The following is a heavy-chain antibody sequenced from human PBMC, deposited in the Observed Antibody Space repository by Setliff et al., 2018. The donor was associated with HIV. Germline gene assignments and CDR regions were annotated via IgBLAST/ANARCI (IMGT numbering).Heavy chain of an antibody. Sequence: PGESLKISCKGSGYSFTSYWIGWVRQMPGKGLEWMGIINPGDSDIRYSPSFRGQVTISVDKSISTTYLQWSSLKASDTAMYYCASSITVAGGRSFYYYAMDVWGQGTTVTVSS. V-gene: IGHV5-51*01. CDR2: INPGDSDI. J-gene: IGHJ6*02. D-gene: IGHD1-20*01. CDR3: ASSITVAGGRSFYYYAMDV. CDR1: GYSFTSYW.